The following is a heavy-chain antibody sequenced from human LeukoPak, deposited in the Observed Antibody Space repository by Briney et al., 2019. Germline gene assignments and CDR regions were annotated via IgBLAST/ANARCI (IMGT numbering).Heavy chain of an antibody. Sequence: GASVKVSCKASGYTFIGYHIHWVRQAPGQGLEWMGWINPNSGGTNYAQRFQGRVTMTRDTSISTAYMELSGLRSDDTAVYYCARDASPFDYWGQGTLVTVSS. J-gene: IGHJ4*02. CDR1: GYTFIGYH. CDR3: ARDASPFDY. V-gene: IGHV1-2*02. CDR2: INPNSGGT.